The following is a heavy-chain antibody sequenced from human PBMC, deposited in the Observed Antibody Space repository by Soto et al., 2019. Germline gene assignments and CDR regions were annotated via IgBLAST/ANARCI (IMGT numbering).Heavy chain of an antibody. CDR3: ARDFPQWDPSGPFDY. CDR1: GFTFSNTW. CDR2: ISSSSSTI. V-gene: IGHV3-48*01. D-gene: IGHD1-26*01. Sequence: GGSLRLSCAASGFTFSNTWMNWVRQAPGKGLEWVSYISSSSSTIYYADSVKGRFTISRDNAKNSLYLQMNSLRAEDTAVYYCARDFPQWDPSGPFDYWGQGTLVTVSS. J-gene: IGHJ4*02.